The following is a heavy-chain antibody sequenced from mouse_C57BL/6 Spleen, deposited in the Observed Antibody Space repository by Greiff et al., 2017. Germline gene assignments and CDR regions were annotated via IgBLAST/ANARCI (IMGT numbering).Heavy chain of an antibody. V-gene: IGHV1-69*01. D-gene: IGHD2-5*01. CDR3: ARLPYYRNPGYFDV. Sequence: VQLQQPGAELVLPGASVKLSCTASGYTFPRYWMHWVKQRPGQGLEWIGEIDPSDSYTNYNQKFKGKSTLTVDKSSSTAYMQLSSLTSEYSAVYYCARLPYYRNPGYFDVWGTGTTVTVSS. J-gene: IGHJ1*03. CDR1: GYTFPRYW. CDR2: IDPSDSYT.